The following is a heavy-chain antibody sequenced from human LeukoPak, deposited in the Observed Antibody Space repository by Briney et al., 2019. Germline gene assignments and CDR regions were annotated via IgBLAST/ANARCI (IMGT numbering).Heavy chain of an antibody. Sequence: PSGTLSLTCAVSGGSISSSNWWSWVRQPPGKGLEWIGEIYHSGSTNYNPSLKSRVTISVDTSKNQFSLKLSSVTAADTAVYYCARQQLDQYFDYWGQGTLVTVSS. CDR1: GGSISSSNW. CDR2: IYHSGST. J-gene: IGHJ4*02. CDR3: ARQQLDQYFDY. V-gene: IGHV4-4*02. D-gene: IGHD6-13*01.